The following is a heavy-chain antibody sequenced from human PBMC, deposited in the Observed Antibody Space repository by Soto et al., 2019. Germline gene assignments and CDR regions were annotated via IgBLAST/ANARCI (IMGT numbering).Heavy chain of an antibody. CDR3: ARREIQGPIDY. CDR1: GTSISSTYW. V-gene: IGHV4-4*02. J-gene: IGHJ4*02. D-gene: IGHD1-26*01. Sequence: SETLSLTCFVSGTSISSTYWWTWVRQSPGKGLEWIGEIHHTGGTNYNPALKTRVTMSVDTSKNQFSLKLTSVTAVDTAVYYCARREIQGPIDYWGQGTLVTVSS. CDR2: IHHTGGT.